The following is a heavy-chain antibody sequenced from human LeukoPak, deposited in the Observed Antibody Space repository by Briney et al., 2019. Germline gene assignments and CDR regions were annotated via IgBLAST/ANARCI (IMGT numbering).Heavy chain of an antibody. CDR2: IYSGGST. D-gene: IGHD5-18*01. CDR3: ARDPKGGFSYGWGAFDI. V-gene: IGHV3-53*05. CDR1: GFTVSSNY. Sequence: GGSLRLSCAASGFTVSSNYMSWVRQAPGKGLEWVSVIYSGGSTYYADSVKGRFIISRDNSKNTLYLQMNSLRAEDTAVYYCARDPKGGFSYGWGAFDIWGQGTMVTISS. J-gene: IGHJ3*02.